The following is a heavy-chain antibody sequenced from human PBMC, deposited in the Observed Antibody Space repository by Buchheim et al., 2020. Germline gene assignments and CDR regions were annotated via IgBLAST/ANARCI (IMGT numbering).Heavy chain of an antibody. D-gene: IGHD1-14*01. CDR3: AKKRPDDAFDI. V-gene: IGHV3-30*18. Sequence: QVQLVESGGGVVQPGRSLRLSCAASGFTFSSYGMHWVRQAPGKGLEWVAVISYDGSNKYYADSVKGRFTISRDNSTNTLYLQMNSLRAEDTAVYYCAKKRPDDAFDIWGQGT. CDR1: GFTFSSYG. CDR2: ISYDGSNK. J-gene: IGHJ3*02.